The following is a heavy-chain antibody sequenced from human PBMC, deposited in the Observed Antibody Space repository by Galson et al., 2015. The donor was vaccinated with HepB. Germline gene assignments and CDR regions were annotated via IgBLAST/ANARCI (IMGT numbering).Heavy chain of an antibody. J-gene: IGHJ4*02. V-gene: IGHV1-69*04. D-gene: IGHD1-14*01. CDR1: GGTFSSYA. CDR2: IIPILGIA. Sequence: SVKVSCKASGGTFSSYAISWVRQAPGQGLEWMGRIIPILGIANYAQKFQGRVTITADKSTSTAYMELSSLRSEDAAVYYCASFDGIDVDYWGQGTLVTVSS. CDR3: ASFDGIDVDY.